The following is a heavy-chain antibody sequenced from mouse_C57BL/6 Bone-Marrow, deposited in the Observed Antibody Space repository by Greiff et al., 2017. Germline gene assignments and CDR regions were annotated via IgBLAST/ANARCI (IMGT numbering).Heavy chain of an antibody. J-gene: IGHJ4*01. D-gene: IGHD2-4*01. V-gene: IGHV1-81*01. Sequence: VKLQESGAELARPGASVKLSCKASGYTFTSYGISWVKQRTGQGLEWIGEIYPRSGNTYYNEKFKGKATLTADKSSSTAYMELRSLTSKDSAVYFCARRLRRDYAMDYWGQGTSVTVSS. CDR3: ARRLRRDYAMDY. CDR1: GYTFTSYG. CDR2: IYPRSGNT.